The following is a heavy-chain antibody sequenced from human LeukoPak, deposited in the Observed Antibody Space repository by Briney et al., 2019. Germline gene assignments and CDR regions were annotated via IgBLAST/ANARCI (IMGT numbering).Heavy chain of an antibody. V-gene: IGHV4-39*01. Sequence: SETLSLTCTVSGGSISNSSYYWGGVRQPPGEGLEWIGAIYYSGSTYFDPSLKSRVTMSVDTSKDQFSLKLSSVTAADTAVYYCARQYYDILTGYPYYFDYWGQGTLVTVSS. D-gene: IGHD3-9*01. CDR1: GGSISNSSYY. J-gene: IGHJ4*02. CDR2: IYYSGST. CDR3: ARQYYDILTGYPYYFDY.